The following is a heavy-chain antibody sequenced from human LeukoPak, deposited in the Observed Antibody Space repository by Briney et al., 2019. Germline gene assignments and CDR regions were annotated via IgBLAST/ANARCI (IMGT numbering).Heavy chain of an antibody. Sequence: SETLSLTCTVSGGSISSHHWNWIRQPPGKGLEWIGYIYISGSTNYNPSLKGRVTISVDTSKNQFSLNLSSVTAADTAVYYCAGESNTNYAFDYWGQGTLVTVSS. J-gene: IGHJ4*02. D-gene: IGHD2-2*01. V-gene: IGHV4-4*09. CDR1: GGSISSHH. CDR3: AGESNTNYAFDY. CDR2: IYISGST.